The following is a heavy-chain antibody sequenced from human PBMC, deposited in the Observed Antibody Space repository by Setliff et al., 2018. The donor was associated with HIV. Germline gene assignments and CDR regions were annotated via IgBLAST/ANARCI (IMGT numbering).Heavy chain of an antibody. CDR2: IYYNGNT. D-gene: IGHD4-17*01. J-gene: IGHJ5*02. CDR1: GGSISSSSYY. CDR3: ARAYGGNSNWFDP. Sequence: PSETLSLTCTVSGGSISSSSYYWGWIRQPPGKGLEWIGSIYYNGNTYYNPSLKSRVTISVDTSKNQFSLKLSSVTAADTAVYYCARAYGGNSNWFDPWGQGTLVTVSS. V-gene: IGHV4-39*01.